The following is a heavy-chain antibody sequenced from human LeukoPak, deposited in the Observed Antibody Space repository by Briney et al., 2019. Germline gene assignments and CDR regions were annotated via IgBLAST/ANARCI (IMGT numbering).Heavy chain of an antibody. CDR2: VREDEGDK. CDR3: ARDVAGALDF. J-gene: IGHJ4*02. V-gene: IGHV3-7*01. CDR1: GFTFSSYW. D-gene: IGHD6-19*01. Sequence: GGSLRLSCAASGFTFSSYWMAWVRQAPGEGLEWVANVREDEGDKGYADSVKGRFTISRDNGKNSLYLQMNSLTAEDTAVYYCARDVAGALDFWGQGTLVIVSS.